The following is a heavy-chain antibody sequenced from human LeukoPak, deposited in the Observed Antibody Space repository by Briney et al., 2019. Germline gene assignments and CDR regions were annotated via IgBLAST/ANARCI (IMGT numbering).Heavy chain of an antibody. CDR1: GYTFNDYY. J-gene: IGHJ5*02. V-gene: IGHV1-2*02. D-gene: IGHD5-12*01. CDR2: INPDSGGT. CDR3: TREARAGNWFDP. Sequence: ASVKVSCKASGYTFNDYYIHWVRRAPGQGLEWMGWINPDSGGTNYAQKFQGRVTMTRDTSISTVYMELSRLTYDDTAVFYCTREARAGNWFDPWGQGTPVTVSS.